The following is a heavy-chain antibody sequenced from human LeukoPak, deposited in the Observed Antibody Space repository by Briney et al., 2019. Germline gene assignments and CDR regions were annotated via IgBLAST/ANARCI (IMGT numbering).Heavy chain of an antibody. D-gene: IGHD2-8*02. Sequence: ASVKVSCKVSGYTLTELSMHWVRQAPGKRLEWMGGFDPEDGETIYAQKFQGRVTMTEDTSTDTAYMELSSLRSEDTAVYYCATDRDGRAHGTGNYYYYYGMDVWGQGTTVTVSS. CDR3: ATDRDGRAHGTGNYYYYYGMDV. CDR2: FDPEDGET. J-gene: IGHJ6*02. CDR1: GYTLTELS. V-gene: IGHV1-24*01.